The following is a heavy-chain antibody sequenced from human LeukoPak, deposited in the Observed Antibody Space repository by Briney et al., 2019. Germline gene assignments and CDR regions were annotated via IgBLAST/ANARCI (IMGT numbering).Heavy chain of an antibody. J-gene: IGHJ5*02. Sequence: GGSLRLSCTASRFTFGDDAMSWFRQAPGKGLEWVGFIKSKAYGGTTEYAASVKGRFTISRDDSKSIAYLQMNSLKTEHTAVYYCTRDRPEVATVNWFDPWGQGTLVTVSS. CDR1: RFTFGDDA. V-gene: IGHV3-49*03. D-gene: IGHD5-24*01. CDR2: IKSKAYGGTT. CDR3: TRDRPEVATVNWFDP.